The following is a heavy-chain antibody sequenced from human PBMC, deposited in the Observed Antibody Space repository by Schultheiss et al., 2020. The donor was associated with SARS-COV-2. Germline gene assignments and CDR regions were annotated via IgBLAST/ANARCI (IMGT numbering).Heavy chain of an antibody. CDR1: GFTFSSYA. J-gene: IGHJ4*02. V-gene: IGHV3-30*04. Sequence: GGSLRLSCAASGFTFSSYAMHWVRQAPGKGLEWVAVISYDGSNKYYADSVKGRVTISRDNSKNTLHLQMNSLRAEDTAVYYCARVSRGGVVGDFDYWGQGTLVTVSS. CDR2: ISYDGSNK. D-gene: IGHD3-3*01. CDR3: ARVSRGGVVGDFDY.